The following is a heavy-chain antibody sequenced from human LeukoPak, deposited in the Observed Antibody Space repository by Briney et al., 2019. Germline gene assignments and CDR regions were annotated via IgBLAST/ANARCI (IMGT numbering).Heavy chain of an antibody. V-gene: IGHV1-69*01. J-gene: IGHJ3*02. CDR1: GGTFSSYA. CDR2: IIPIFGTA. Sequence: SVKVSCKASGGTFSSYAISWVRQAPGQGLEWMGGIIPIFGTANYAQKFQGRVTITADESTSTAYMELSSLRSEDTAVYYCARDLSGIAAAGNDAFDIWGQGTVVTVSS. CDR3: ARDLSGIAAAGNDAFDI. D-gene: IGHD6-13*01.